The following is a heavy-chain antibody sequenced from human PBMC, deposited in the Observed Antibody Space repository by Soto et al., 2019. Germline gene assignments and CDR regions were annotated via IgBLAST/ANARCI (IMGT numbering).Heavy chain of an antibody. D-gene: IGHD6-6*01. CDR1: GFTFSSYG. CDR3: AKDLTRIAALAAYYYYGMDV. CDR2: ISYDGSNK. V-gene: IGHV3-30*18. J-gene: IGHJ6*02. Sequence: QVQLVESGGGVVQPGRSLRLSCAASGFTFSSYGMHWVRQAPGEGLEWVAAISYDGSNKYYADSVKGRFTISRDNSKNTLYLQMNSLRAEYTAVYYCAKDLTRIAALAAYYYYGMDVWGQGTTVTVSS.